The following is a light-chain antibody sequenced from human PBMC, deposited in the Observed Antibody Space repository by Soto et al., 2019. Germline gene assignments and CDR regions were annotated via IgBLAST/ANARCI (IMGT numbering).Light chain of an antibody. Sequence: DIQMTQSPSTLSGSVGDRVTITCRASQTISSWLAWYQQKPGKAPKLLIYKASTLKSGVPSRFSGSGSGTVFALAISMLQPDDFATFCCLHYNSYSGALGQVTVVDIK. CDR1: QTISSW. CDR3: LHYNSYSGA. CDR2: KAS. J-gene: IGKJ1*01. V-gene: IGKV1-5*03.